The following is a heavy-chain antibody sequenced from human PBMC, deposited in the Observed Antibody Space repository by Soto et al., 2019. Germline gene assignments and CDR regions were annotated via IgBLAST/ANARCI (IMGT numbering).Heavy chain of an antibody. CDR2: ISGSGATT. Sequence: EVQLLESGGGLVQPGGSLRLSCAASGFTFSSYAMTWVRQAPGKGLEWVSTISGSGATTHYADSVKGRFTISRDNSKNTLCLQMNSLRAEATAVYYCAKDWVYCSGGSCPRPFDYWGQGTLVTVSS. V-gene: IGHV3-23*01. CDR3: AKDWVYCSGGSCPRPFDY. CDR1: GFTFSSYA. D-gene: IGHD2-15*01. J-gene: IGHJ4*02.